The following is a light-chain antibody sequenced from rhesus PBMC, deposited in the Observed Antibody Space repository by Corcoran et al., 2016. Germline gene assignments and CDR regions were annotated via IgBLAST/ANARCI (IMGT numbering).Light chain of an antibody. J-gene: IGKJ4*01. CDR3: LPDYPTPLT. V-gene: IGKV1-94*01. Sequence: DIQMTQSPSSLSASVGDRVTVTCRASQGIKKELSWYKQKLGKAPELLIYAASSLQTGVSFRFSGRGSGTDYTLTISSLQPEDVASYYCLPDYPTPLTFGGGTKVEIK. CDR2: AAS. CDR1: QGIKKE.